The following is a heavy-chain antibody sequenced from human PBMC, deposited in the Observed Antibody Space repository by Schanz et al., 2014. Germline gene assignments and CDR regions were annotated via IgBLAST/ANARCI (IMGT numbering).Heavy chain of an antibody. CDR3: AKDAPYPCEL. J-gene: IGHJ2*01. V-gene: IGHV3-23*01. Sequence: EMQLLESGGGLIQPGGSLRLSCAASGFTFSTHAVSWVRQAPGKGLEWVSTISGDHRNTFYADSVKGRFTISRDKYKNTLYLQRNSLRAEDTAIYDCAKDAPYPCELWGRGTLITVSS. CDR2: ISGDHRNT. CDR1: GFTFSTHA.